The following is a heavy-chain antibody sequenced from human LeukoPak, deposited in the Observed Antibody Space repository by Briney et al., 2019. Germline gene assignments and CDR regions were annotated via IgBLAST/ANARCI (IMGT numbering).Heavy chain of an antibody. CDR1: GFTFSNFA. CDR3: AKGRDYYYDSSGPSDY. D-gene: IGHD3-22*01. J-gene: IGHJ4*02. CDR2: ISGSGGST. Sequence: GGSLRLSCAASGFTFSNFAMTWVRQAPGKGLEWVSGISGSGGSTDYADSVKGRFAISRDNSKNTLYLQMNSLRAEDTAVYYCAKGRDYYYDSSGPSDYWGQGTLVTVSS. V-gene: IGHV3-23*01.